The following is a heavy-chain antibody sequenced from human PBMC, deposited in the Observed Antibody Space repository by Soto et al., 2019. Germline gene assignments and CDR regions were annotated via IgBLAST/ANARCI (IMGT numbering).Heavy chain of an antibody. CDR2: IRSAGNND. V-gene: IGHV3-33*01. CDR1: GFIFSNYG. CDR3: ARDDNRDDNALDV. D-gene: IGHD4-17*01. Sequence: QVQLVESGGGVVQPGRSLRPSCAASGFIFSNYGMHWVRRAPGKGLEWVAVIRSAGNNDEYADSVKGRFTISRDNSKNTLYLQMESLRAEDTALYFCARDDNRDDNALDVWGKGTAVTVSS. J-gene: IGHJ6*04.